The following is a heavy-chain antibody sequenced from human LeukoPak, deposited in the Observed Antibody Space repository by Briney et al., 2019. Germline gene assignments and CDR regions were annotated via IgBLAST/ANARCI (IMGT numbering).Heavy chain of an antibody. Sequence: GGSLRLSCAASGFTFSIYSMTWVRQAPGKGLDWVSVTNNIGRDKFYADSVKGRFTISRDNSKNMLYLQMNSLRAEDTAVYYCAKDSASWYLSPFDYWGQGTLVTVSS. J-gene: IGHJ4*02. CDR3: AKDSASWYLSPFDY. D-gene: IGHD6-13*01. CDR2: TNNIGRDK. V-gene: IGHV3-23*01. CDR1: GFTFSIYS.